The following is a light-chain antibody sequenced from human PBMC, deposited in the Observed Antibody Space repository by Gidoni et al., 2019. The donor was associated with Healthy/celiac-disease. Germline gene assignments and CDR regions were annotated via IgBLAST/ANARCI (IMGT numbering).Light chain of an antibody. CDR2: CAS. V-gene: IGKV3-20*01. Sequence: EIVLTQSPGTLSLSPGERATLSCRASQSVSSSYLAWYQQKPGQAPRLLIYCASSRATGIPDRFSGSWSGTDFTLTIRRLAPEDFAVYYCQQYGSSPQTFGQGTKVEIK. J-gene: IGKJ1*01. CDR1: QSVSSSY. CDR3: QQYGSSPQT.